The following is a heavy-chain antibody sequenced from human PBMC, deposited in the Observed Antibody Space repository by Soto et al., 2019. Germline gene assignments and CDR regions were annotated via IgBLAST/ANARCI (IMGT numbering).Heavy chain of an antibody. CDR2: ISGSGRYT. J-gene: IGHJ6*02. D-gene: IGHD6-13*01. CDR1: GFTFDSCV. Sequence: GGSLRLPCPASGFTFDSCVMSWVRQAPGQGLAWLSLISGSGRYTDYADSVKGRYTISRDNSKNTLYLQMNSVRVEDTAVYYCAKDPASERMQPDYGMDVWGQGTTVTVSS. V-gene: IGHV3-23*01. CDR3: AKDPASERMQPDYGMDV.